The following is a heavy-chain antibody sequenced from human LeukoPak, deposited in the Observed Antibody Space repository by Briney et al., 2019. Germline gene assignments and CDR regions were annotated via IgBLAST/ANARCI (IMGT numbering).Heavy chain of an antibody. CDR1: GGTFSSYA. V-gene: IGHV1-69*05. D-gene: IGHD1-26*01. J-gene: IGHJ4*02. CDR3: ARGPEVGATWGRGDYFDY. CDR2: IIPIFGTA. Sequence: ASVKVSCKASGGTFSSYAISWVRQAPGQGLEWMGGIIPIFGTANYAQKFQGRVTITTDESTSTAYMELSSLRSEDTAVYYCARGPEVGATWGRGDYFDYWGQGTLVTVSS.